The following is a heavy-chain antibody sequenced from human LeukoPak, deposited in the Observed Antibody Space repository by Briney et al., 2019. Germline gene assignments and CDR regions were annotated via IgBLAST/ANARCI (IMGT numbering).Heavy chain of an antibody. D-gene: IGHD5-12*01. CDR1: GGSISSYY. Sequence: SETLSLTCTVSGGSISSYYWSWIRQPPGKGLEWIGYIYYSGSTNYNPSLKSRVTISVDTSKKQFSLKLRSVTAADTAVYYCARVSGYDWESFYDYWGQGTLVTVSS. CDR3: ARVSGYDWESFYDY. J-gene: IGHJ4*02. CDR2: IYYSGST. V-gene: IGHV4-59*01.